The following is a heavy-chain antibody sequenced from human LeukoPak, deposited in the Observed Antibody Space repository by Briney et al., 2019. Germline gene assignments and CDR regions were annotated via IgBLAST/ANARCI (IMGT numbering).Heavy chain of an antibody. D-gene: IGHD3-3*02. J-gene: IGHJ5*02. V-gene: IGHV3-15*01. Sequence: GGSLRLSCAASGFTFINAWMAWVRQAPGKGLEWVGRIKAKAHGGTIEYTAPVKGRFTISRDDSKNTLYLQMNSLKTEDTAVYYCTTDIRQQAPWGQGTLVTVSS. CDR3: TTDIRQQAP. CDR2: IKAKAHGGTI. CDR1: GFTFINAW.